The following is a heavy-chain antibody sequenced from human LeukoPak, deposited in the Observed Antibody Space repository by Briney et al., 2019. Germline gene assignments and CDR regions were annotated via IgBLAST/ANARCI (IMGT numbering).Heavy chain of an antibody. V-gene: IGHV3-23*01. D-gene: IGHD3-16*01. J-gene: IGHJ4*02. CDR3: AKGYYDYVWGSYYFDY. Sequence: GGSLRLSCAASVFTFSSYAMSWVRQAPGKGLEWVSAISGSGGSTCYADSVKGRFTISRDNSRDTLYLQMNSLRAEDTAVYYCAKGYYDYVWGSYYFDYWGQGTLVTVSS. CDR2: ISGSGGST. CDR1: VFTFSSYA.